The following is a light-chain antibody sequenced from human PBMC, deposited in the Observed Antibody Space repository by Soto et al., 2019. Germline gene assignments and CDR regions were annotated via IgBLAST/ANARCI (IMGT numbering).Light chain of an antibody. Sequence: QSVLTQPASVSGSPGHSITISCAGTSSDVGGYNFVSWYQQHPGKVPKLMIFDVNRRPSGVSDRFSGSKSGNTASLTISGLQAEDEGDYYCCSYTSSSTHVFGSGTKLTVL. V-gene: IGLV2-14*03. CDR1: SSDVGGYNF. CDR3: CSYTSSSTHV. J-gene: IGLJ1*01. CDR2: DVN.